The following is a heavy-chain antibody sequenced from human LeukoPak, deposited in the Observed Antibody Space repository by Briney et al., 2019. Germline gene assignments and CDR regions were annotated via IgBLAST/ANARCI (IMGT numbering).Heavy chain of an antibody. CDR3: ARHLGRYCTSTSCYPWFDP. D-gene: IGHD2-2*01. Sequence: GESLKISCKGSGYNFAIYYIAWVRQMPGKGLEWIGIIYPTDSDTTYSPSFQGQVTISADKSITTAYLQWSSLKASDTAMYYCARHLGRYCTSTSCYPWFDPWGQGTLVTVSS. J-gene: IGHJ5*02. CDR1: GYNFAIYY. CDR2: IYPTDSDT. V-gene: IGHV5-51*01.